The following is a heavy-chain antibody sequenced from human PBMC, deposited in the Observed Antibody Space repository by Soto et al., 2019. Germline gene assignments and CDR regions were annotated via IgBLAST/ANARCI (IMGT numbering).Heavy chain of an antibody. V-gene: IGHV1-46*01. Sequence: QVQLVQSGAAVRKPGASVNLSCQTSGYPFTSYHMHWVRQAPGQGLEWMGVINPSEGRTRYSQKFQDRVTMTRDTSTSTVYRDLTSLRSEDTATYFCARGREYSFGYNWFDPWGQGTLVTVSS. CDR3: ARGREYSFGYNWFDP. J-gene: IGHJ5*02. CDR1: GYPFTSYH. CDR2: INPSEGRT. D-gene: IGHD4-4*01.